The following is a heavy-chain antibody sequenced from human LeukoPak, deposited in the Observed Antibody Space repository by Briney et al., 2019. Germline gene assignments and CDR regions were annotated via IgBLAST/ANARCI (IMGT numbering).Heavy chain of an antibody. J-gene: IGHJ4*02. Sequence: AAGSLSLSCAASAFTISSYAMSWLRQAPGQGLEWVSAICGSGGSSSYADHVRGRFTISRDNSTKTLYLQMNSLRGGGTAVYFCAKDVGYDILTGYYSYASDYWGQGTLVTVSS. CDR2: ICGSGGSS. CDR3: AKDVGYDILTGYYSYASDY. D-gene: IGHD3-9*01. CDR1: AFTISSYA. V-gene: IGHV3-23*01.